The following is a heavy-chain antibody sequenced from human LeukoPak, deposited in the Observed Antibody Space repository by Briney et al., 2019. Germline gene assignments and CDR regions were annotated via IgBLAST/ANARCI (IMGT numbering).Heavy chain of an antibody. CDR3: ARDLSDSSGWYVRYYFDY. D-gene: IGHD6-19*01. Sequence: PGGSLRLSCAASGFTFSSYSMNWVRQAPGKGLERVSSISSSSSYIYYADSVKGRFTISRDNAKNSLYLQMNSLRAEDTAVYYCARDLSDSSGWYVRYYFDYWGQGTLVTVSS. J-gene: IGHJ4*02. CDR1: GFTFSSYS. V-gene: IGHV3-21*01. CDR2: ISSSSSYI.